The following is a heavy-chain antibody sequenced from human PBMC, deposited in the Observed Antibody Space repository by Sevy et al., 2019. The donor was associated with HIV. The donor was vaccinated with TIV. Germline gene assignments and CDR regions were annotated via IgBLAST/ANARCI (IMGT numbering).Heavy chain of an antibody. CDR1: GVSFSDYY. CDR2: VSQSGSA. CDR3: ARGPLFSREYWSGSACPKIDY. Sequence: SETLSLTCGVSGVSFSDYYWAWIRQSPGKGLEWIGEVSQSGSANYNPSLRSRFIMSLDTSNNHFYLELTSMTTADTAVYYCARGPLFSREYWSGSACPKIDYWSQGTLVTVSS. J-gene: IGHJ4*02. D-gene: IGHD3-3*01. V-gene: IGHV4-34*01.